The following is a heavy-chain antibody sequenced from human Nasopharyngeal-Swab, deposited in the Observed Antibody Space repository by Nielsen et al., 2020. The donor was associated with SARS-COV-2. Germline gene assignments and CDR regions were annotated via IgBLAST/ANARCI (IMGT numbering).Heavy chain of an antibody. Sequence: RQAPGKGLEWIGEVSQGGGTNYNPSLKNRVTISVATPKNQFSLKLSSVTAAETAVYYCARGGAGVVPSPVLGLGPYYSYYYMDVWGKGTTVTVSS. CDR2: VSQGGGT. CDR3: ARGGAGVVPSPVLGLGPYYSYYYMDV. D-gene: IGHD2-2*01. V-gene: IGHV4-34*01. J-gene: IGHJ6*03.